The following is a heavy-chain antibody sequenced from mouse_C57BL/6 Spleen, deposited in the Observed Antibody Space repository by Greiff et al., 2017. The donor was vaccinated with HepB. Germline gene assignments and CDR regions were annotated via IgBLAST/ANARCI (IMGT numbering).Heavy chain of an antibody. CDR1: GFSLTSYG. V-gene: IGHV2-5*01. CDR3: AKGLGTRYYAMDY. CDR2: IWRGGST. Sequence: VQLQQSGPGLVQPSQSLSITCTVSGFSLTSYGVHWVRQSPGKGLEWLGVIWRGGSTDYNAAFMSRLSITKDNSKSQVFFKMNSLQADDTAIYYCAKGLGTRYYAMDYWGQGTSVTVSS. D-gene: IGHD4-1*01. J-gene: IGHJ4*01.